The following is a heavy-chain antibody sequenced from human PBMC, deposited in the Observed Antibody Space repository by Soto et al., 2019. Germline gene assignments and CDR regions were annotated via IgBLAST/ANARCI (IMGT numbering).Heavy chain of an antibody. J-gene: IGHJ4*02. Sequence: SETLSLTCTVSGGSISSGGYYWSWIRQHPGKGLEWIGYIYYSGSTYYNPSLKSRVTISVDTSKNQFSLKLSSVTAADTAVYYCARSRTDYSNYYFDYWGQGTLVTVSS. V-gene: IGHV4-31*03. CDR1: GGSISSGGYY. D-gene: IGHD4-4*01. CDR3: ARSRTDYSNYYFDY. CDR2: IYYSGST.